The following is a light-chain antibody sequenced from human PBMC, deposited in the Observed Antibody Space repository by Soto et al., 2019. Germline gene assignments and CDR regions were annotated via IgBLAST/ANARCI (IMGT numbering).Light chain of an antibody. CDR1: QTISSC. CDR3: QHYNSYSEA. V-gene: IGKV1-5*03. Sequence: DIQMTQSPSTLSGSLGGRVTITWRASQTISSCLAWYQQKPGKAPKLLIYKASTLKSGVPSRFSGSGYGTEFNLTIISLQTDDFATYYCQHYNSYSEAFGQGTKVDI. J-gene: IGKJ1*01. CDR2: KAS.